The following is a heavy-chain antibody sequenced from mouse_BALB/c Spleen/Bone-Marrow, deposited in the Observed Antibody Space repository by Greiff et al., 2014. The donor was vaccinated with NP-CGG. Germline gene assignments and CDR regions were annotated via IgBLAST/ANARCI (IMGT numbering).Heavy chain of an antibody. CDR3: AEGNPFAY. D-gene: IGHD2-1*01. J-gene: IGHJ3*01. Sequence: QVQLKQSGAELVKPGASVKLSCKASGYTFTSYWMHWMKQRPGQGLEWIGDINPSNGRTNYNEKFKNKATRTVDKSSSTAYMQLSSLTSEDSAVYSCAEGNPFAYWGQGTLVTVSA. CDR2: INPSNGRT. CDR1: GYTFTSYW. V-gene: IGHV1S81*02.